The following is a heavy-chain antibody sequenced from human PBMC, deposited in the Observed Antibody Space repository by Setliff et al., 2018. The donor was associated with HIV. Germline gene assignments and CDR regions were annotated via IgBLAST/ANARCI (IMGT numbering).Heavy chain of an antibody. D-gene: IGHD5-18*01. CDR3: ASHRGNSYGPYDY. CDR1: GGSFSSKSVY. CDR2: IHYDGGT. Sequence: SETLSLTCTVSGGSFSSKSVYWAWIRQPPGQGLEWIGSIHYDGGTYYNPSLKSRVHISIDTSKSEFSLKVNSVTAADTAVYYCASHRGNSYGPYDYWGQGTLVTVSS. J-gene: IGHJ4*02. V-gene: IGHV4-39*07.